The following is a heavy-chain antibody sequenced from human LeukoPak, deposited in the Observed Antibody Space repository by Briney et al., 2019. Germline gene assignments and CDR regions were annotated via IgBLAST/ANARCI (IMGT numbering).Heavy chain of an antibody. CDR3: TRVSGGSSGGLRHYMDV. CDR2: IGSKANSYAT. CDR1: GFTFSGSA. J-gene: IGHJ6*03. D-gene: IGHD6-19*01. Sequence: GGSLRLSCAASGFTFSGSAMHWVRQASGKGLEWVGRIGSKANSYATAYAASVKGRFTISRDDSKNTAYLQMNSLKTEDTAVYYCTRVSGGSSGGLRHYMDVWGKGTTVTVSS. V-gene: IGHV3-73*01.